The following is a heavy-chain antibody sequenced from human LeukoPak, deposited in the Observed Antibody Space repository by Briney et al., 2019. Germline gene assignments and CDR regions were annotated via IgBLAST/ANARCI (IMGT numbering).Heavy chain of an antibody. Sequence: GGTLRLSCAASGFTFSSYGMSWVRQAPGKGLEWVSAISGSGGSTYYADSVKGRFTISRDNSKNTLYLQMNSLRAEDTAVYYCAKDSSGYPHSYFDYWGQGTLVTVSS. CDR3: AKDSSGYPHSYFDY. CDR2: ISGSGGST. J-gene: IGHJ4*02. D-gene: IGHD3-22*01. CDR1: GFTFSSYG. V-gene: IGHV3-23*01.